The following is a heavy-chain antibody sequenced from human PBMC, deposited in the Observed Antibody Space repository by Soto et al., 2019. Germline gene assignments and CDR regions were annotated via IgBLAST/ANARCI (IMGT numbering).Heavy chain of an antibody. CDR3: ARSNSKNRYVGPDY. J-gene: IGHJ4*02. Sequence: QVQLVQSGAEVKKPGASVKVSCKASGYTFTSYDINWVRQATGQGLEWMGWMNPNSGNTGYAQKFQGRVTMTRNTSISTAYMELSSLRSEDTAVYYCARSNSKNRYVGPDYWGQGTLVTVSS. D-gene: IGHD5-12*01. V-gene: IGHV1-8*01. CDR2: MNPNSGNT. CDR1: GYTFTSYD.